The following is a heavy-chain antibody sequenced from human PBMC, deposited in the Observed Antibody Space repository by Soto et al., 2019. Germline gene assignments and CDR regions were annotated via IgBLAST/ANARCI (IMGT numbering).Heavy chain of an antibody. CDR3: ARGVLGAAARPSPYYYYGMDV. CDR2: IWYDGSNK. CDR1: GFTFSSYG. D-gene: IGHD6-6*01. J-gene: IGHJ6*02. V-gene: IGHV3-33*08. Sequence: GGSLRLSCAASGFTFSSYGMHWVRQAPGKGLEWVAVIWYDGSNKYYADSVKGRFTISRDNSKNTLYLQMNSLRAEDTAVYYCARGVLGAAARPSPYYYYGMDVWGQGTTVTVSS.